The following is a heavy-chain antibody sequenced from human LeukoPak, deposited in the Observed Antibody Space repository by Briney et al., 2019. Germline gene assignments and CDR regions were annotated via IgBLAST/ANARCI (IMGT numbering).Heavy chain of an antibody. CDR2: SKQDGSAQ. V-gene: IGHV3-7*01. CDR3: ARAWYGGATFDN. D-gene: IGHD1-26*01. CDR1: GFPFDKFW. J-gene: IGHJ4*02. Sequence: GGSLRLSCAASGFPFDKFWMSWVRQAPGKGLEWVVTSKQDGSAQYYVDSVKGRFTLSRDNAKTSLYLQMDSLRAEDTAMYYCARAWYGGATFDNWGQGTLVTVSS.